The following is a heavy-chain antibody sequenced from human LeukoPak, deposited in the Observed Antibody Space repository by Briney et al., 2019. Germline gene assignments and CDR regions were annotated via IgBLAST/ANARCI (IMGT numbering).Heavy chain of an antibody. V-gene: IGHV3-48*02. CDR2: ISNGGAII. Sequence: GGSLRLSCAASGLTFSSHSMNWVRQAPGKGLEWVSYISNGGAIIYYADSVQGRFTISRDNARNSLYLQMNSLRDEDTAAYYCARGRYGSGSYCFDYWGQGTLVTVSS. CDR1: GLTFSSHS. CDR3: ARGRYGSGSYCFDY. D-gene: IGHD3-10*01. J-gene: IGHJ4*02.